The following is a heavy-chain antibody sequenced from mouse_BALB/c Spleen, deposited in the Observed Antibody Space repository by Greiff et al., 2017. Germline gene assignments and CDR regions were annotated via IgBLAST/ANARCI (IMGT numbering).Heavy chain of an antibody. CDR1: DSEVFPIAY. J-gene: IGHJ1*01. CDR3: ARGSRGYFDV. D-gene: IGHD1-1*01. V-gene: IGHV15-2*02. CDR2: ILPSIGRT. Sequence: QVQLQQSGSELRSPGSSVKLSCKDFDSEVFPIAYMSWVRQKPGHGFEWIGAILPSIGRTIYGEKFEDKATLDADTGSNTAYCELHSLTSEDSAIYYCARGSRGYFDVWGAGTTVTVSA.